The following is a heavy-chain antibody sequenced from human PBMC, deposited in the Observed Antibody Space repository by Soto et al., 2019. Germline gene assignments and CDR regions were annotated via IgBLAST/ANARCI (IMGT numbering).Heavy chain of an antibody. CDR2: IYYSGST. CDR3: ARRGDYYGMDA. CDR1: GGSISSSGYY. V-gene: IGHV4-31*03. J-gene: IGHJ6*02. Sequence: PSETLSLTCTVSGGSISSSGYYWSWIRQHPGKGLEWIGYIYYSGSTYYNPSLKSRVTISVDTSKNQFSLKLSSVTAADTAVYYCARRGDYYGMDAWGQGTTVTVSS.